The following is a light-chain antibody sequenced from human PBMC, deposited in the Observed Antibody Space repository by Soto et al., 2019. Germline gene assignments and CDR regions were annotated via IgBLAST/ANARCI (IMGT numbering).Light chain of an antibody. V-gene: IGLV2-14*03. CDR2: DVN. CDR1: SSDIGAYNF. J-gene: IGLJ2*01. Sequence: QSALTQPASVSGSPGQSITISCTGTSSDIGAYNFVSWYQQHPGKAPKLMLYDVNIRPSGVSNRFSGSKSGNTASQTISGLQAEDEADYYCTSWTTSTTMIFGGGTQLTVL. CDR3: TSWTTSTTMI.